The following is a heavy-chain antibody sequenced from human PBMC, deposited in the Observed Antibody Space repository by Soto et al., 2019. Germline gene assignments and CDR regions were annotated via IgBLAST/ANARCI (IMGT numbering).Heavy chain of an antibody. CDR1: RFAFTSYA. CDR3: AKACTGYYSYFDS. Sequence: GALRLSSPASRFAFTSYAMSWVRPAPGKGLGWVSGIGGSVSSTFYADSVKGRFTISRDNSNNTLYLQMNMMRAEDTAVYHCAKACTGYYSYFDSWGQGTLGTVSS. CDR2: IGGSVSST. V-gene: IGHV3-23*01. J-gene: IGHJ4*02. D-gene: IGHD3-9*01.